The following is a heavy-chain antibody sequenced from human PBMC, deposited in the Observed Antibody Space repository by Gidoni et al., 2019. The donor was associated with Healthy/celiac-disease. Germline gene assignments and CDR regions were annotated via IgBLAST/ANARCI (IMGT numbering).Heavy chain of an antibody. CDR3: AKDRVAVADTFDY. J-gene: IGHJ4*02. Sequence: EVQLLESGGGLVQPGGSLSLSCAASGFTFSSYDMSWVRQAPGKGLEWVSAISGSGGSTYYADSVKGRFTISRDNSKNTLYLQMNSLRAEDTAVYYCAKDRVAVADTFDYWGQGTLVTVSS. CDR2: ISGSGGST. V-gene: IGHV3-23*01. CDR1: GFTFSSYD. D-gene: IGHD6-19*01.